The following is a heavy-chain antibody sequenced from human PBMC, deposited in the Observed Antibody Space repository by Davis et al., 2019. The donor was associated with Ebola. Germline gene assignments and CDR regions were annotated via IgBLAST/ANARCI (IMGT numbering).Heavy chain of an antibody. CDR2: IYYSGIP. CDR3: ARLRTEMASFYFEY. J-gene: IGHJ4*02. V-gene: IGHV4-31*03. CDR1: GGSISSGGYY. D-gene: IGHD5-24*01. Sequence: MPSETLSLTCTVSGGSISSGGYYWSWILQLPGKGLEWIGYIYYSGIPYSNPSTGSRVTISVDTSKNQFSLNLSSVTAADTAVYYCARLRTEMASFYFEYWGQGTLVTVSS.